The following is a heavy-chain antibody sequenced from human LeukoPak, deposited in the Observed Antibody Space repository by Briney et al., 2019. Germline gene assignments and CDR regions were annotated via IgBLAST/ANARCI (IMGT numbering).Heavy chain of an antibody. CDR2: INAYNGNT. V-gene: IGHV1-18*01. CDR3: ARVGGYDSSGYWVY. J-gene: IGHJ4*02. CDR1: GYTFTSYG. Sequence: SSVKVSCKASGYTFTSYGISWVRQAPGQGLEWMGWINAYNGNTNYAQKLQGRVTMTPDTSTSTAYMELRSLRSDDTAVYYCARVGGYDSSGYWVYWGQGTLVTVSS. D-gene: IGHD3-22*01.